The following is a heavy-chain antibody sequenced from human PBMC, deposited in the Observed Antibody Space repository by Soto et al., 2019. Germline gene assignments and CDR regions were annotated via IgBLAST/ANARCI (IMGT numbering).Heavy chain of an antibody. V-gene: IGHV4-31*03. CDR3: ARDTGLAPTVWGY. CDR2: VYHSGST. CDR1: GASIYSGDYC. J-gene: IGHJ4*03. Sequence: QVQLQESGPGLVKPSQTLSLTCTVSGASIYSGDYCWSWIRQLPGKDLEWIGYVYHSGSTHYNPSLRGRLTISIDTSKNQFSLRLISVTAADTALYYCARDTGLAPTVWGYWGHGTQVTVSS. D-gene: IGHD7-27*01.